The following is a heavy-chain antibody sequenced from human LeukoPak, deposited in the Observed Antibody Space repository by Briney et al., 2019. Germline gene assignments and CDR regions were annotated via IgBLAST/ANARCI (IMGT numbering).Heavy chain of an antibody. Sequence: GESLKISSKGSGYSFTSYWIGWVRQMPGKGLEGMGIIYPGDSDTRYSPSFQGQVTISADKSISTSYLQWSSLTASDTAIYYCARGSGGDAFDIWGQGTMVTVSS. D-gene: IGHD3-10*01. CDR1: GYSFTSYW. J-gene: IGHJ3*02. V-gene: IGHV5-51*01. CDR2: IYPGDSDT. CDR3: ARGSGGDAFDI.